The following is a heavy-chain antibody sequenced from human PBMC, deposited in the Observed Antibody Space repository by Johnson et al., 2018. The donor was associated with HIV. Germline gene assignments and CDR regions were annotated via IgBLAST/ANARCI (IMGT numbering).Heavy chain of an antibody. Sequence: QVLLLESGGGLVQPGGSLRLSCAASGFTFNSYAMHWVRQAPGKGLEWVALISFDGNTRFFGDSMKGLFTISRDNSNNTLYLQINSLRAEDTAVYYCAKDRRELPSPFDIWGQGTMVTVSS. CDR1: GFTFNSYA. D-gene: IGHD1-7*01. J-gene: IGHJ3*02. V-gene: IGHV3-30-3*01. CDR3: AKDRRELPSPFDI. CDR2: ISFDGNTR.